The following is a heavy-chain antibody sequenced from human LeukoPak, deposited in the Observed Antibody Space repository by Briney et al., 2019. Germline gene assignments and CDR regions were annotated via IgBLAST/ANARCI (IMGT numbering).Heavy chain of an antibody. Sequence: GGSLRLSCAASGFTFSSSAMSWVRQAPGKGLEWVSTISGSDSSTHYADSVKGRFTISRDNSKNTLYLQMNSLRAEDTAVYYCAREGYYYDSSGYHFDYWGQGTLVTVSS. D-gene: IGHD3-22*01. V-gene: IGHV3-23*01. CDR3: AREGYYYDSSGYHFDY. CDR1: GFTFSSSA. J-gene: IGHJ4*02. CDR2: ISGSDSST.